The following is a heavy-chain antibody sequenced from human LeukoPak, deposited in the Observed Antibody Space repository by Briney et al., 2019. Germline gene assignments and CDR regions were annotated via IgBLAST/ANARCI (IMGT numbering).Heavy chain of an antibody. CDR2: IFYRGNT. Sequence: SETLSLTCTVSGGSISSYYWTWIRQPPGKGLEWIGYIFYRGNTNHNPSLKSRVTISIDTSNKQFSLNLSSVTAADTAVYYCAGGGYSYGYDYWGRGILVTVSS. CDR1: GGSISSYY. V-gene: IGHV4-59*08. CDR3: AGGGYSYGYDY. D-gene: IGHD5-18*01. J-gene: IGHJ4*02.